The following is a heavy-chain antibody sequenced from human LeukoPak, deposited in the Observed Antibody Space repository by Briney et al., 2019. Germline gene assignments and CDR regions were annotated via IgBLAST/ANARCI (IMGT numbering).Heavy chain of an antibody. D-gene: IGHD1-1*01. CDR1: RFTFSSYA. CDR2: ISGSGGST. J-gene: IGHJ4*02. CDR3: ARRPGLERYYFDY. V-gene: IGHV3-23*01. Sequence: GGSLRLSCAASRFTFSSYAMSWVRQAPGKGLQWVSTISGSGGSTYYADSVKGRFTISRDNSKNTLYLQMNSLRADDTAVYYCARRPGLERYYFDYWGQGTLVTVSS.